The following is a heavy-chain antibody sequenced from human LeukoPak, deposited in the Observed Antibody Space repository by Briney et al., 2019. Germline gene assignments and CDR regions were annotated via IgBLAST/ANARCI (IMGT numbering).Heavy chain of an antibody. J-gene: IGHJ5*02. CDR3: ARARGGWAYNWFDP. D-gene: IGHD6-19*01. CDR1: GYIFSSYD. Sequence: ASVKVSCKASGYIFSSYDINWVRQATGQGLEWMGWMNPNSGSTGYAQKLQGRVIMTRNTSISTAYMELSSLRFEDTAVYYCARARGGWAYNWFDPWGQGTLVTVSS. V-gene: IGHV1-8*01. CDR2: MNPNSGST.